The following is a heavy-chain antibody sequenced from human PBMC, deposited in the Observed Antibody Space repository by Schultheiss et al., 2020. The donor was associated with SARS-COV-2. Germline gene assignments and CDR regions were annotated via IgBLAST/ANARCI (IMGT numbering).Heavy chain of an antibody. V-gene: IGHV3-23*01. CDR3: AKSTAEAGLQSFDS. CDR2: ISASGDNT. J-gene: IGHJ4*02. Sequence: GGSLRLSCAASGFRFSNYGMSWVRQAPGRGLQWVSGISASGDNTYYVESVEGRFTVSRDNSKNTLYLQMNSLRGDDTAVYYCAKSTAEAGLQSFDSWGQGNPVTVSS. D-gene: IGHD6-13*01. CDR1: GFRFSNYG.